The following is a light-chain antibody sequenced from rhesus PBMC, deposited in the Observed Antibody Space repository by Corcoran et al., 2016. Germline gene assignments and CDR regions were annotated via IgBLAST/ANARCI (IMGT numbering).Light chain of an antibody. Sequence: DIQMTQSPSSLSASVGDRVTITCRTSENVNNYLNWYQQKPGKAPKLLIYKVSTLQSGVPSRFSGGGSGTDYTFTISSLQSEDVATYYCQHNYSTPLTFGGGTKVEIK. CDR1: ENVNNY. J-gene: IGKJ4*01. CDR2: KVS. V-gene: IGKV1-74*01. CDR3: QHNYSTPLT.